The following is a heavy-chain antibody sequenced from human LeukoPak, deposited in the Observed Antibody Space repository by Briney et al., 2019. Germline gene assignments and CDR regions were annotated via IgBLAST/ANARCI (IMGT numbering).Heavy chain of an antibody. V-gene: IGHV3-9*01. J-gene: IGHJ4*02. CDR2: ISWNSGSI. Sequence: GRSLRLSCAASGFTFDDYAMHWVRQAPGKGLEWVSGISWNSGSIGYADSVKGRFTISRDNAKNSLYLQMNSLRAEDTAMYYCAKWFPYDYGGGGFDYWGQGTLVTVSS. CDR1: GFTFDDYA. D-gene: IGHD4-23*01. CDR3: AKWFPYDYGGGGFDY.